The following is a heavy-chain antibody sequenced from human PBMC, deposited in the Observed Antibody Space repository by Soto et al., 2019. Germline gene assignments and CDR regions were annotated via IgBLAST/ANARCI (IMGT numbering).Heavy chain of an antibody. CDR3: AREGRFLENWFDP. V-gene: IGHV4-30-4*01. D-gene: IGHD3-3*01. Sequence: SETLSLTCTVSGGSISSGDYYWSWIRQPPGKGLEWIGYIYYSGSTYYNPSLKSRVTISVDTSKNQFSLKLSSVTAADTAVYYCAREGRFLENWFDPWGHGTLVTVSS. CDR2: IYYSGST. CDR1: GGSISSGDYY. J-gene: IGHJ5*02.